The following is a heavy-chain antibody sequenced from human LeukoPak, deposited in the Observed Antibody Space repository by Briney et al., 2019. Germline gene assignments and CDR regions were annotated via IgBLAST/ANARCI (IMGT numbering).Heavy chain of an antibody. D-gene: IGHD1-26*01. CDR1: GFTFSSHG. Sequence: GGSLRLSCAASGFTFSSHGMHWVRQAPGKGLEWVAVISYDGSNKYYADSVKGRFTISRDNSKNTLYLQMNSPRAEDTAVYYCAKDAKWELQYYFDYWGQGTLVTVSS. CDR2: ISYDGSNK. J-gene: IGHJ4*02. V-gene: IGHV3-30*18. CDR3: AKDAKWELQYYFDY.